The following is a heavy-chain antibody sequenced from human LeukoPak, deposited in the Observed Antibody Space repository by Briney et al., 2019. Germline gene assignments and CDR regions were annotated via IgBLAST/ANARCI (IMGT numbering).Heavy chain of an antibody. CDR2: ICYDGSNK. Sequence: GGSLRLSCVASGFTFSSYGMHWVRQAPGKGLEWVAVICYDGSNKYYADSVKGRFTISRDNSKNTLYLQMNSLRAEDTAVYYCAKDISSIGVNNWFDPWGQGTLVTVSS. D-gene: IGHD3-3*02. CDR3: AKDISSIGVNNWFDP. J-gene: IGHJ5*02. V-gene: IGHV3-33*06. CDR1: GFTFSSYG.